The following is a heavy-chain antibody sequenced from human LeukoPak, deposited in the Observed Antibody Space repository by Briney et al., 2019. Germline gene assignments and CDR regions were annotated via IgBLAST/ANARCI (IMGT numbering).Heavy chain of an antibody. J-gene: IGHJ4*02. V-gene: IGHV1-2*02. CDR2: INPNSGGT. CDR1: GYTFTGYY. Sequence: ASVKVSCKASGYTFTGYYMHWVRQAPGQGLEWMGWINPNSGGTNYAQKFQGRVTMTRDTSISTAYMELSRLRSDDTAVYYCARVKWVSSGRYPSFDYWGQGTLVTVSS. CDR3: ARVKWVSSGRYPSFDY. D-gene: IGHD6-19*01.